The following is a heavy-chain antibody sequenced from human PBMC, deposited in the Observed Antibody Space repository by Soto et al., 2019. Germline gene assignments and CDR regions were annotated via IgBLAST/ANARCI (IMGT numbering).Heavy chain of an antibody. CDR1: GFTFSSYG. J-gene: IGHJ1*01. Sequence: QVQLVESGGGVVQPGRSLRLSCAASGFTFSSYGMHWVRQAPGKGLEWVAVIWYDGSNKYYADSVKGRFTISRDNSKNTMYLQMKSLRAEDTAVYYCARDRVVAYFQHWGQGTLVTVSS. CDR2: IWYDGSNK. D-gene: IGHD2-15*01. CDR3: ARDRVVAYFQH. V-gene: IGHV3-33*01.